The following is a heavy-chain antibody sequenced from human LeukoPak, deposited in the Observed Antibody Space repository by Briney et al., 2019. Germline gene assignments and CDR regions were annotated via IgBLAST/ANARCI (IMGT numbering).Heavy chain of an antibody. CDR3: ARDAGYELAFDI. V-gene: IGHV4-59*01. D-gene: IGHD5-12*01. Sequence: SETLSLTCTVSGGSISSYYWSWIRQPPGKGLEWIGYIYYSGSTNYNPSLKSRVTISVDTSKNQFSLKLSSVTAADTAVYYCARDAGYELAFDIWGQGTMVTVSS. J-gene: IGHJ3*02. CDR1: GGSISSYY. CDR2: IYYSGST.